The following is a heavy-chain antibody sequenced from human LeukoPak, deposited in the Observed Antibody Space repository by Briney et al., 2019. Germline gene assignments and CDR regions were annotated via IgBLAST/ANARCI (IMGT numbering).Heavy chain of an antibody. CDR1: GGSISSYY. J-gene: IGHJ3*02. CDR2: IYYRGST. Sequence: PSETLSLTCTVSGGSISSYYWSWIRQPPGKGLEWIGYIYYRGSTSYSPSLKSRVTISADTSKNQFSLNLSSVTAADTAMYYCGWFGGNAFDIWGQGTMVTVSS. V-gene: IGHV4-59*08. CDR3: GWFGGNAFDI. D-gene: IGHD3-10*01.